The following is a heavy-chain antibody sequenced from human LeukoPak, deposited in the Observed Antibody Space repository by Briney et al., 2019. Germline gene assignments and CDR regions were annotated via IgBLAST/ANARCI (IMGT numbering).Heavy chain of an antibody. CDR3: ARAGIAAAPTPNWFDP. D-gene: IGHD6-13*01. CDR2: TYYRSKWYN. J-gene: IGHJ5*02. V-gene: IGHV6-1*01. Sequence: SQTLSLTCAISGDSVSSNSAAWNWIRQSPSRGLEWLGRTYYRSKWYNDYAVSVKSRITINPDTSKNQFSLQLNSVTPEDTAVYYCARAGIAAAPTPNWFDPWGQGTLVTVSS. CDR1: GDSVSSNSAA.